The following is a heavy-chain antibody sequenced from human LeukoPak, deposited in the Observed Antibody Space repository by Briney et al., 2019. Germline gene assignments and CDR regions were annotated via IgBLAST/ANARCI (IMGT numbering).Heavy chain of an antibody. CDR3: ARKGCTGVRNVFDY. J-gene: IGHJ4*02. CDR1: GYTFNTYG. CDR2: INTNDGDT. D-gene: IGHD2-8*02. Sequence: ASVKVSCKSSGYTFNTYGINWLRQVPGQGLEWMGWINTNDGDTNYAQGVQGRVTMIRDTSTSTVYMELRSLGSDDTAVYYCARKGCTGVRNVFDYWGQGTLVTVSA. V-gene: IGHV1-18*01.